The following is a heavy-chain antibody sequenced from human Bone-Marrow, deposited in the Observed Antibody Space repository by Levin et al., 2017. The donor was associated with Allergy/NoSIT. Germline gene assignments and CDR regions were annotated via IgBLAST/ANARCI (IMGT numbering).Heavy chain of an antibody. CDR1: GGSISSGGYH. V-gene: IGHV4-31*03. D-gene: IGHD5-24*01. CDR3: AREDGSTFDS. CDR2: IYYSGST. Sequence: SQTLSLTCTVSGGSISSGGYHWSWIRQHAGKGLEWIGYIYYSGSTYYNPSLKSRAMISLDTSKNQFSLKVTSATAADAAVCYCAREDGSTFDSWGQGTLVTVSS. J-gene: IGHJ4*02.